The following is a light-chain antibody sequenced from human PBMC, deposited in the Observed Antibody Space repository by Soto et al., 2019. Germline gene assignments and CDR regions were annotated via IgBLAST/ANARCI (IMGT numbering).Light chain of an antibody. Sequence: QSVLTQPPSASGSPGQPVTISCTGTSSDVGGYNYVSWYQQYPGKAPKLMIYEVNKRPSGVPDRFSGSKSGNTASLTVSGLQAEDEADYYCRSYAGSILYVFGTGTKVTVL. CDR1: SSDVGGYNY. J-gene: IGLJ1*01. CDR2: EVN. V-gene: IGLV2-8*01. CDR3: RSYAGSILYV.